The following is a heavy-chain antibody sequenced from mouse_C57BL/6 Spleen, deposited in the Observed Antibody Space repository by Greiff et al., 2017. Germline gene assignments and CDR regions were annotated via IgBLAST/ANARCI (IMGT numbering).Heavy chain of an antibody. V-gene: IGHV1-54*01. J-gene: IGHJ3*01. D-gene: IGHD1-1*01. Sequence: VQLQQSGAELVRPGTSVKVSCKASGYAFTNYLIEWVKQRPGQGLEWIGVINPGSGGTNYNEKFKGKATLTADKSSSTAYMQLSSLTSEDSAVYFCAREGPYYAQSRFAYWGQGTLVTVSA. CDR2: INPGSGGT. CDR3: AREGPYYAQSRFAY. CDR1: GYAFTNYL.